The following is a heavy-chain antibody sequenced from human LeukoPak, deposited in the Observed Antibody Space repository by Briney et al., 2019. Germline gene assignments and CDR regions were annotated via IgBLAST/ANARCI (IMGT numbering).Heavy chain of an antibody. D-gene: IGHD3-16*02. V-gene: IGHV3-64*01. Sequence: GRSLRLSCAASGFTFSGYSMHWVRQAPGKGLEYVSAISSNGSSTYYANSVKGRFTVSRDNSKNTLYLQMGSLRAEDMAVYYCATTPYNSVWGSYRHLDNWGQGTLVTVSS. CDR1: GFTFSGYS. J-gene: IGHJ4*02. CDR2: ISSNGSST. CDR3: ATTPYNSVWGSYRHLDN.